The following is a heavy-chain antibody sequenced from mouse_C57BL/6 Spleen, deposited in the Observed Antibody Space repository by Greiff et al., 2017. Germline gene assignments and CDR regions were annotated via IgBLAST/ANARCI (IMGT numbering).Heavy chain of an antibody. CDR2: ISYDGSN. CDR3: ARSPYDYEGGDY. CDR1: GYSITSGYY. J-gene: IGHJ2*01. D-gene: IGHD2-4*01. V-gene: IGHV3-6*01. Sequence: EVHLVESGPGLVKPSQSLSLTCSVTGYSITSGYYWNWIRQFPGNKLEWMGYISYDGSNNYNPSLKNRISITRDTSKNQFFLKLKSVTTEDTATYYCARSPYDYEGGDYWGQGTTLTVSS.